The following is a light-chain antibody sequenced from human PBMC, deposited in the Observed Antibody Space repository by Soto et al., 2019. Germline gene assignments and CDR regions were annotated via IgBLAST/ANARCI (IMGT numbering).Light chain of an antibody. CDR1: QNISFY. V-gene: IGKV1-39*01. J-gene: IGKJ2*01. CDR3: QQTYSPSYS. Sequence: DIQMTQSPSSLSASIGDRVTITCRASQNISFYLNWYQHKTGQAPKVLISAASSLQGGVPSRFSGSGSGSHFTLTITSLQLEDFAPYYCQQTYSPSYSFGQGTKLQF. CDR2: AAS.